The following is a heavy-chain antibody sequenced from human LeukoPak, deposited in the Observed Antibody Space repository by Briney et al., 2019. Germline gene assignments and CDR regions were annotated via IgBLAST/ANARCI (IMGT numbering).Heavy chain of an antibody. CDR1: GGSMNAHH. V-gene: IGHV4-59*08. CDR3: ARHIYGEPVSFDM. J-gene: IGHJ3*02. D-gene: IGHD4-17*01. CDR2: ILYTGST. Sequence: PSETLSLTCTVSGGSMNAHHWSWIRQSPGKGLEWIAYILYTGSTNYNPSLESRVIISADMSKNQFSLRLSSVTVADTPIYYCARHIYGEPVSFDMGGQGTMVTVSS.